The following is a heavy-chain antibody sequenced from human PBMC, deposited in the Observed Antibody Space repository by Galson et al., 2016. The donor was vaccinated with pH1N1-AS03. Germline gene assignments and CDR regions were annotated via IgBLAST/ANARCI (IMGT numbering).Heavy chain of an antibody. CDR3: ASSPPIAY. CDR2: IRSKTDGGTT. J-gene: IGHJ4*02. Sequence: SLRLSCATSGLNFTNTWMIWVRQVPGKGLEWVGRIRSKTDGGTTDYAAPVKGRFTMSRDDSKKNVYLQMNSLKTEDTAVYYCASSPPIAYWGQGTLVTVSS. D-gene: IGHD2-21*01. V-gene: IGHV3-15*01. CDR1: GLNFTNTW.